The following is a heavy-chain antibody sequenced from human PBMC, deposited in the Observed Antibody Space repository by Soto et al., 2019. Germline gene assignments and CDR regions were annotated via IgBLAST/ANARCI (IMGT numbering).Heavy chain of an antibody. Sequence: ASVKVSCKASGYTFTSYGISWVRQAPGQGLEWMGWISAYNGNTNYAQKLQGRVTMTTDTSTSTAYMELRSLRSEDTAVYYCARDRSSYDFWSGYPQNNWFDPWGQGTLVTVSS. CDR1: GYTFTSYG. J-gene: IGHJ5*02. V-gene: IGHV1-18*01. D-gene: IGHD3-3*01. CDR3: ARDRSSYDFWSGYPQNNWFDP. CDR2: ISAYNGNT.